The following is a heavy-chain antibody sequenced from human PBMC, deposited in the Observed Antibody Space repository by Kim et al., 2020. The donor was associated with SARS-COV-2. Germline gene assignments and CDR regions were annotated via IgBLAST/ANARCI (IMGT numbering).Heavy chain of an antibody. D-gene: IGHD1-7*01. Sequence: YATKLQGRVTMTTDTSTSTAYMELRSLRSDDTAVYYCAREDWNYEGGFDYWGQGTLVTVSS. V-gene: IGHV1-18*01. J-gene: IGHJ4*02. CDR3: AREDWNYEGGFDY.